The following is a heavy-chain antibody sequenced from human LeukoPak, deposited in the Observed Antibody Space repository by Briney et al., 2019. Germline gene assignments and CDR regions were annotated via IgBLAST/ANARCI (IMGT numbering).Heavy chain of an antibody. CDR1: GFTFSGHW. V-gene: IGHV3-7*01. Sequence: PGGSLRLSCAASGFTFSGHWMSWVRHAPGKGLEGVANINQGGSDKYYVDSVKGRFTISRHNANNLLYLQMNSLRGEDTAVYYCTRDRSRAEDDWGQGTLVTVSS. CDR3: TRDRSRAEDD. CDR2: INQGGSDK. J-gene: IGHJ4*02. D-gene: IGHD1-14*01.